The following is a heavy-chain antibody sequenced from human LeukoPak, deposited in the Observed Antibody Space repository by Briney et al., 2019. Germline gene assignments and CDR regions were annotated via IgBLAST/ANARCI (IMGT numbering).Heavy chain of an antibody. CDR2: ISGGGGRI. V-gene: IGHV3-23*01. D-gene: IGHD4/OR15-4a*01. J-gene: IGHJ4*02. CDR1: GFTFSSYA. Sequence: GGSLRLSCAASGFTFSSYAMSWVRPAPGKGLEWVSAISGGGGRIYYADSVKGRFTISRDKSKNTLYLQMNSLRAEDTALYYCARRAGAYSHPYDYWGQGTLVTVSS. CDR3: ARRAGAYSHPYDY.